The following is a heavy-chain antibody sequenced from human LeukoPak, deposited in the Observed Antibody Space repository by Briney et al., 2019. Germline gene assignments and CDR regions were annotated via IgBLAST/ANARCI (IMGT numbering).Heavy chain of an antibody. Sequence: SGPTLVNPTRTLTLTCTFSGFSLNTRGVGVAWIRQPPGKALEWLALIYWNDDNRYSPSLKRRLTITKDTSKNQVVLTMTNMDPVDTATYYCAHSTFDSGNSYFDQWGQGTLVTVSS. D-gene: IGHD3-16*01. CDR1: GFSLNTRGVG. J-gene: IGHJ4*02. CDR2: IYWNDDN. CDR3: AHSTFDSGNSYFDQ. V-gene: IGHV2-5*01.